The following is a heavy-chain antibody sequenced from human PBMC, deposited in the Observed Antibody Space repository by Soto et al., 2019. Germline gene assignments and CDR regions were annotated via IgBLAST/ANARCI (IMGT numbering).Heavy chain of an antibody. CDR1: GGSISSYY. V-gene: IGHV4-4*07. CDR3: ARGGPGIWFDP. Sequence: KPSETLSLTCSVSGGSISSYYWNWIRQPAGKGLEWIGHIYTSGYSISNPSLKSRVTLSVDTSKNQFSLNLRSVTAADTAIYYCARGGPGIWFDPWGQGTLVTVSS. J-gene: IGHJ5*02. D-gene: IGHD1-26*01. CDR2: IYTSGYS.